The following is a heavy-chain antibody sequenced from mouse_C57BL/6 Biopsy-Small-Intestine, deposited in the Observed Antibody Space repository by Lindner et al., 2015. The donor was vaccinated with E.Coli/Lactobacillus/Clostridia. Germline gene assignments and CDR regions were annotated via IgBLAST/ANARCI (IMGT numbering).Heavy chain of an antibody. J-gene: IGHJ4*01. CDR2: MYLGDGDI. D-gene: IGHD3-2*01. CDR1: GYAFSSSW. Sequence: VQLQESGPELVKPGASVKISCKASGYAFSSSWMNWVKQRPGKGLEWIGRMYLGDGDINYNGKFKGKATLTADKSSSTAYMQLSSLTSEDSAVYFCAREGRQLPYYGLDYCGQGTSVTVSS. CDR3: AREGRQLPYYGLDY. V-gene: IGHV1-82*01.